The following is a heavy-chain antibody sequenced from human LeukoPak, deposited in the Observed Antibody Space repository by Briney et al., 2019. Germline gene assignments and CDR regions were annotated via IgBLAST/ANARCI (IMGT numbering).Heavy chain of an antibody. CDR3: ARGGLYGSGSYYPSRY. V-gene: IGHV4-34*01. CDR2: MNHSGST. D-gene: IGHD3-10*01. CDR1: GYSISSDYY. J-gene: IGHJ4*02. Sequence: SETLSLTCAVSGYSISSDYYWSWIRPPPGKGLEWIGEMNHSGSTNYNPSLKSRVTISVDTSKNQFSLKLSSVTAADTAVYYCARGGLYGSGSYYPSRYWGQGTLVTVSS.